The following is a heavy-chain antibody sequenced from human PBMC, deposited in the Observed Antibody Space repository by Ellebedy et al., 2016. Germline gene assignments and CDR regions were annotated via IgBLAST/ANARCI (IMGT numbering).Heavy chain of an antibody. CDR3: ATKRYGASDI. CDR1: GFSVSSND. CDR2: IYSHGKT. V-gene: IGHV3-53*01. D-gene: IGHD4-17*01. J-gene: IGHJ3*02. Sequence: GESLKISXAASGFSVSSNDMSWVRQAPEKRLEWVSLIYSHGKTYYADSVRGRFTISSDNSKNSFFLQMNSLRAEDTAMYYCATKRYGASDIWGQGTKVTVSS.